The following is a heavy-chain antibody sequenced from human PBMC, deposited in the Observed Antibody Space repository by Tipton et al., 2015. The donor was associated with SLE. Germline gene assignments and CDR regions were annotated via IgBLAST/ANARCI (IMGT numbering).Heavy chain of an antibody. CDR3: ARSLTGDGYYGLDV. D-gene: IGHD7-27*01. Sequence: SLRLSCAASGFTVSRYYMSWVRQAPGKGLEWVSIIYRAGTTYYGDSAKGRFIISRDTSNDMVYLQMNSLRPDDTAVYYCARSLTGDGYYGLDVWGQGTTVTVSS. CDR2: IYRAGTT. V-gene: IGHV3-66*01. J-gene: IGHJ6*02. CDR1: GFTVSRYY.